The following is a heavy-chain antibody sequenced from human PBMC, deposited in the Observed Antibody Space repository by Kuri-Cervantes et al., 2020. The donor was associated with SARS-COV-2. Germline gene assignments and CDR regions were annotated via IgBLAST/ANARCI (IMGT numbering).Heavy chain of an antibody. J-gene: IGHJ5*02. D-gene: IGHD6-6*01. Sequence: LRLSCTVSGGSISSYYWSWIRQPPGKALEWLARIDWDDDKYYSTSLKTRLTISKDTSKNQVVLTMTNMDPVDTATYYCARSTNPSSSGNWFDPWGQGTLVTVSS. CDR1: GGSISSYY. CDR2: IDWDDDK. CDR3: ARSTNPSSSGNWFDP. V-gene: IGHV2-70*11.